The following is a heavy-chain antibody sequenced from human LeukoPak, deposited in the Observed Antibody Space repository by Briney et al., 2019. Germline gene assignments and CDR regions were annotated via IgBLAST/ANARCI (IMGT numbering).Heavy chain of an antibody. V-gene: IGHV3-74*01. CDR3: VRDLIIVDTPGDDFDF. CDR2: ITPEGGYT. J-gene: IGHJ4*02. CDR1: GFTYSSYW. Sequence: GGSLRLSCAASGFTYSSYWMHWVRQVPGKGLMWVSRITPEGGYTSYADSVKGRFTISRDNAKNTLYLQMNSLRAEDTTVYYCVRDLIIVDTPGDDFDFWGQGTLVTVSS. D-gene: IGHD3-22*01.